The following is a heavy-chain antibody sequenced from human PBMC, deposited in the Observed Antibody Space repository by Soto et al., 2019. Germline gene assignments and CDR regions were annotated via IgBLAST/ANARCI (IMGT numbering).Heavy chain of an antibody. CDR2: IYHSGST. D-gene: IGHD3-3*01. J-gene: IGHJ6*02. V-gene: IGHV4-30-2*01. CDR3: ARGPFGVVIIDGMDV. CDR1: GGSISIGGYS. Sequence: SETLSLTCAVSGGSISIGGYSWSWIRHPPGKGLEWIGYIYHSGSTYYNPSLKSRVTISVDRSKNQFSLKLSSVTAADTAVYYCARGPFGVVIIDGMDVWGQGTTVTVSS.